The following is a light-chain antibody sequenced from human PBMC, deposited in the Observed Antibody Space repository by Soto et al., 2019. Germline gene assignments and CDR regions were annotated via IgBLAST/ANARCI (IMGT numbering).Light chain of an antibody. CDR3: QHYNSYSEA. V-gene: IGKV1-39*01. CDR1: QSISGY. CDR2: DAS. Sequence: DIQVTQSPSSLSASVGDRVTVSCRASQSISGYLNWYQQKPGKAPNLLIFDASSLQSGVPSRFSGRGSGAEYTLTISSLQPEDFATYFCQHYNSYSEAFGQGTKVDI. J-gene: IGKJ1*01.